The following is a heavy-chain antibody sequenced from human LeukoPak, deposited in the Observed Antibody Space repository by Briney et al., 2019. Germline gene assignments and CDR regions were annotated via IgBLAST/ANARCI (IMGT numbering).Heavy chain of an antibody. V-gene: IGHV3-66*01. CDR2: IYSDDST. J-gene: IGHJ4*02. D-gene: IGHD6-13*01. CDR3: ARAFPAAAHTSFDY. Sequence: GGSLRLSCAPGFAVSGNYMTWVRQAPGKGLEWVSIIYSDDSTYYADSVKGRFTISRDISRDTVYLQMNSLRAEDTAVYYCARAFPAAAHTSFDYWGQGTLVTVSS. CDR1: GFAVSGNY.